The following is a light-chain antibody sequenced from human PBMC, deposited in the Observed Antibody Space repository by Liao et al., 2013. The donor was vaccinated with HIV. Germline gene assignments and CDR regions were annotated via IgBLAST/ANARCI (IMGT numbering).Light chain of an antibody. V-gene: IGLV3-25*03. CDR3: QSADSSGTCPV. J-gene: IGLJ3*02. CDR2: KDS. CDR1: NIGSKA. Sequence: SYELTQPHSVSVATAQMARITCGGNNIGSKAVHWYQQKPGQAPVLLIYKDSERPSGIPERFSGSSSGTTVTLTISGVQAEDEADYYCQSADSSGTCPVFGGGTKLTVL.